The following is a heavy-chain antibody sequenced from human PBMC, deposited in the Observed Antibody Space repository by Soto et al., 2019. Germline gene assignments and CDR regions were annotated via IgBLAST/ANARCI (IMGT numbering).Heavy chain of an antibody. CDR3: STGGSDSGDYHYFEDYYYGMHA. CDR1: GGSFSGYY. D-gene: IGHD4-17*01. Sequence: PLATLSLACAVYGGSFSGYYWSWIRQPPGKWLEWIGEINHSGSTNYNPALKSRVTISVDTSKNQFSLKLSSVTAADTAGYYCSTGGSDSGDYHYFEDYYYGMHAWGQRTPVT. CDR2: INHSGST. J-gene: IGHJ6*02. V-gene: IGHV4-34*01.